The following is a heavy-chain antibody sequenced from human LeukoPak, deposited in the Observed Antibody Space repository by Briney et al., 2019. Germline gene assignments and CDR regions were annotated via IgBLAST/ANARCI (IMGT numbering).Heavy chain of an antibody. CDR1: GGTFSSYA. J-gene: IGHJ4*02. D-gene: IGHD6-13*01. V-gene: IGHV1-69*13. CDR2: IIPIFGAA. Sequence: ASVKVSCKASGGTFSSYAISWVRQAPGQGLEWMGGIIPIFGAAKYAQRFQGRVTVTADESTSTAYLELSSLRSEDTAVYYCARGLAAAAAVTIDYWGQGTLVTVSS. CDR3: ARGLAAAAAVTIDY.